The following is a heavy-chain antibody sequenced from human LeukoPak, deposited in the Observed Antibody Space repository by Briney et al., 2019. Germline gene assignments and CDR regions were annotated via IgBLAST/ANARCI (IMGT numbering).Heavy chain of an antibody. Sequence: GGSLRLSCAASGFTFSSYSMNWVRQAPGKGLEWVSYISSSSSTIYYADSVKGRFTISRDNAENSPYLQMNSLRAEDTAVYYCARGWRYFDWVDASQAVYYMDVWGKGTTVTVSS. CDR1: GFTFSSYS. V-gene: IGHV3-48*01. D-gene: IGHD3-9*01. CDR3: ARGWRYFDWVDASQAVYYMDV. CDR2: ISSSSSTI. J-gene: IGHJ6*03.